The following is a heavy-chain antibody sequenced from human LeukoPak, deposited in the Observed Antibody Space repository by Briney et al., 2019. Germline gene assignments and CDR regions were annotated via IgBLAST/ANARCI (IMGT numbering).Heavy chain of an antibody. D-gene: IGHD5-18*01. CDR2: IYSNNST. V-gene: IGHV3-53*01. CDR3: ARDAVDTANAV. CDR1: GFTVSSNY. J-gene: IGHJ6*02. Sequence: GGSLRLSCAASGFTVSSNYMTWVRQAPGKGLEWVSVIYSNNSTFYADSVKGRFTISRDNAKNTLYLQMNSLRAEDTAVYYCARDAVDTANAVWGQGTTVTVSS.